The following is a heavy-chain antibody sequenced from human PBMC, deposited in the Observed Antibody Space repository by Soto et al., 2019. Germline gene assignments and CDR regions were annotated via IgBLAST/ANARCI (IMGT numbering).Heavy chain of an antibody. V-gene: IGHV3-23*01. D-gene: IGHD3-22*01. CDR1: GFTFSSYA. Sequence: GWSLRLSCAASGFTFSSYAMSWVRQAPGKGLEWVSAISGSGGSTYYADSVRGRFTISRDNSKNTLYLQMNSLRAEDTAVYYCAKHYDSSGYFYYWAQGTLVTVSS. J-gene: IGHJ4*02. CDR3: AKHYDSSGYFYY. CDR2: ISGSGGST.